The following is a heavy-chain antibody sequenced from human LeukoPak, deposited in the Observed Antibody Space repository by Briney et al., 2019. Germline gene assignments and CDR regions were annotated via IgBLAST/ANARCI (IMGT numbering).Heavy chain of an antibody. CDR1: GFTFSSYW. CDR2: IKQDGSEK. V-gene: IGHV3-7*01. CDR3: ARGGGYDYGDY. J-gene: IGHJ4*02. D-gene: IGHD3-16*01. Sequence: SGGPLRLSCAASGFTFSSYWMTWVRQAPGKGLEWVANIKQDGSEKYYVDSVKGRFTLSRDNAKNSLYLQMNSLRAEDTAVYYCARGGGYDYGDYWGQGTLVTVSS.